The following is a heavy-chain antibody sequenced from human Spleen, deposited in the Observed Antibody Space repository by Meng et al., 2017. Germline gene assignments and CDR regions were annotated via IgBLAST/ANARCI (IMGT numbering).Heavy chain of an antibody. J-gene: IGHJ4*02. CDR3: AKEIRPNDY. V-gene: IGHV4-34*01. CDR1: GGSFSDYY. CDR2: INHSGST. Sequence: GPLRQWGPGVWQPSATLSLTCVVSGGSFSDYYWSWIRQPPGKGLEWIGEINHSGSTNYNPSLKIRVTISVDTSKNQFSLNLSSVTAADTAVYYCAKEIRPNDYWGQGTLVTVSS.